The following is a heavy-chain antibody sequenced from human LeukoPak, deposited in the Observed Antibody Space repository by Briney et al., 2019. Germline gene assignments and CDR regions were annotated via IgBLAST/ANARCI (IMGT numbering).Heavy chain of an antibody. D-gene: IGHD6-19*01. CDR3: AKDKGTYSSGCLDY. Sequence: GGSLRLSCAASGFTFDDYAMHWVRQVPGKGLEWFSGISWNSGSIGYADSVKGRFTISRDNAKNSLYLQMNSLRAEDTALYYCAKDKGTYSSGCLDYWGQGTLVTVSS. V-gene: IGHV3-9*01. J-gene: IGHJ4*02. CDR2: ISWNSGSI. CDR1: GFTFDDYA.